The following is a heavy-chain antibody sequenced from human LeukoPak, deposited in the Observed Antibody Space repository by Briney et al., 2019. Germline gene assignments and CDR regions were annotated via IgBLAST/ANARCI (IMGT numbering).Heavy chain of an antibody. D-gene: IGHD3-22*01. CDR3: ARDRAYYYDSSGYPTRGYFDY. V-gene: IGHV1-46*03. CDR2: INPSGGST. CDR1: GYTFTSYY. J-gene: IGHJ4*02. Sequence: ASVKVSCKASGYTFTSYYMHWVRQAPGQGLEWMGIINPSGGSTSYAQKFQGRVTMTRDTSTSTVYMELSSLRSEDTAVYYCARDRAYYYDSSGYPTRGYFDYWGQGTPVTVSS.